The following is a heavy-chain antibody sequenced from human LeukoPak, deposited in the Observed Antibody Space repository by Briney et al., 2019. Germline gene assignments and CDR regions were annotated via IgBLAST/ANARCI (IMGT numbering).Heavy chain of an antibody. V-gene: IGHV4-39*07. CDR1: GGSISSSSYY. Sequence: PSETLSLTCTVSGGSISSSSYYWGWIRQPPGKGLEWIGSIYYSGSTYYNPSLKSRVTISVDTSKNQFSLKLSSVTAADTAVYYCVGVGGFRFRYFDYWGQGTLVTVSS. CDR3: VGVGGFRFRYFDY. D-gene: IGHD3-16*02. J-gene: IGHJ4*02. CDR2: IYYSGST.